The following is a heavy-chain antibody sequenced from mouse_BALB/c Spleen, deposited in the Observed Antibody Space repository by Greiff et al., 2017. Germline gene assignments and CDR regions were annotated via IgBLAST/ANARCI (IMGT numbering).Heavy chain of an antibody. Sequence: EVQLVESGPGLVKPSQSLSLTCTVTGYSITSDYAWNWIRQFPGNKLEWMGYISYSGSTSYNPSLKSRISITRDTSKNQFFLQLNSVTTEDTATYYCARFEDFYYAMDYWGQGTSVTVSS. CDR2: ISYSGST. V-gene: IGHV3-2*02. J-gene: IGHJ4*01. CDR3: ARFEDFYYAMDY. CDR1: GYSITSDYA.